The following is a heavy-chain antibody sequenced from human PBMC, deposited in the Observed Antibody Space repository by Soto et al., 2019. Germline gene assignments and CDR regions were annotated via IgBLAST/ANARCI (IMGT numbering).Heavy chain of an antibody. CDR3: ALFPRPAAIAVAVVY. V-gene: IGHV3-7*02. Sequence: GGSLRLSCAASGFTSTTYWMSWVRQAPGKGLEWVANIKQDEREKYYVEYVKGRYTISGDNAKSTLYLQMNSLRVEDTAVYNCALFPRPAAIAVAVVYWGQGTLVTVSS. CDR1: GFTSTTYW. D-gene: IGHD6-19*01. CDR2: IKQDEREK. J-gene: IGHJ4*02.